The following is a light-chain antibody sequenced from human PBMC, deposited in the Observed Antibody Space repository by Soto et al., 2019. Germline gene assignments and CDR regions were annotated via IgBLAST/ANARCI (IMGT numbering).Light chain of an antibody. V-gene: IGLV2-23*01. CDR1: SSDVGSYNL. Sequence: QSALTQPASVSGSPGQSITISCTGTSSDVGSYNLVSWYQQHPGKAPKLMNYEDNKRPSGVSNRFSGSKSGNTASLTISGLQAEDEAHYYCCSYAPISTVVFGGGTKLTVL. CDR2: EDN. CDR3: CSYAPISTVV. J-gene: IGLJ3*02.